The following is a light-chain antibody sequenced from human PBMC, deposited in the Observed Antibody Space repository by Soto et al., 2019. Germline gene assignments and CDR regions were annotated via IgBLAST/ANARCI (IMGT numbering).Light chain of an antibody. Sequence: DIEMSQSPSSLSASVGDRVTITCRASPSLNRWLAWYQQKPGKAPKLLIYDASSLQSGVPSRFSGSGSGTEFTHTISSLQPDDFATYYCQHYNSYSEAFGQGTKVDIK. J-gene: IGKJ1*01. CDR3: QHYNSYSEA. CDR1: PSLNRW. V-gene: IGKV1-5*01. CDR2: DAS.